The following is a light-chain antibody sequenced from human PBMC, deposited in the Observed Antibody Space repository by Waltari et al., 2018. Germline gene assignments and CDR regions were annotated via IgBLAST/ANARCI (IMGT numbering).Light chain of an antibody. Sequence: QSALTQPASVSGSPGQSITISCTGSSSDVGAYHYVSWYQQPPGKAPKHMIYDVRNRPSGVSARFSGSKSGNTASLTISGLQDEDEADYYCSSYTTSRTVVFGGGTKLTVL. CDR2: DVR. J-gene: IGLJ2*01. CDR1: SSDVGAYHY. V-gene: IGLV2-14*03. CDR3: SSYTTSRTVV.